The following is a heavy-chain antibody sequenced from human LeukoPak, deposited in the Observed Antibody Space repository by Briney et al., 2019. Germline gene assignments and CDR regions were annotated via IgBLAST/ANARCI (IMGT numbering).Heavy chain of an antibody. J-gene: IGHJ4*02. V-gene: IGHV3-74*01. CDR1: GFNFSSYW. CDR3: ARDYSKHPDY. CDR2: INSDGSGT. D-gene: IGHD2-21*01. Sequence: GGSLRLSCAASGFNFSSYWMHWVRQAPGKGLVWVSRINSDGSGTSYADSLKGRLTISRDNAKNTLYVQMNSLRAGDTAVYYCARDYSKHPDYWGQGTPVTVSS.